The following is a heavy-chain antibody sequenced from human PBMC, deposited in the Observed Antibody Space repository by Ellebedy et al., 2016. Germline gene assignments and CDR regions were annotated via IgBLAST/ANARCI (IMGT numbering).Heavy chain of an antibody. D-gene: IGHD4-17*01. V-gene: IGHV3-23*01. Sequence: GESLKISXAAAGFTFKDFFMSWVRQAPGKRLEWVSTISGGSDATYFADSVKGRFTISRDSSKNSVYLRMNNLRVEDTAVYYCRQGHYADLWGQGTLVTVSS. CDR3: RQGHYADL. CDR1: GFTFKDFF. J-gene: IGHJ4*02. CDR2: ISGGSDAT.